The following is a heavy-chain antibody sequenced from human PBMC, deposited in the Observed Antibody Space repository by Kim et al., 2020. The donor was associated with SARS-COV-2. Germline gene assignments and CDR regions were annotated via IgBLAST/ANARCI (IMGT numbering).Heavy chain of an antibody. Sequence: SETLSLTCTVSGGSISSGGYYWSWIRQHPGKGLEWIGYIYYSGSTYYNPSLKSRVTISVDTSKNQFSLKLSSVTAADTAVYYCARDLVARPYYFDYWGQGTLVTVSS. CDR1: GGSISSGGYY. CDR3: ARDLVARPYYFDY. CDR2: IYYSGST. J-gene: IGHJ4*02. D-gene: IGHD6-6*01. V-gene: IGHV4-31*03.